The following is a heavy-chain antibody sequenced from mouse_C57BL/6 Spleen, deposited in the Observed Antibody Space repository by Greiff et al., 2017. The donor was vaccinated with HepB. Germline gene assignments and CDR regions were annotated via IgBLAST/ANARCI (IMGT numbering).Heavy chain of an antibody. CDR1: GFTFSDYG. J-gene: IGHJ3*01. CDR3: ARGDYSNYVAY. CDR2: ISSGSSTI. Sequence: VQLKESGGGLVKPGGSLKLSCAASGFTFSDYGMHWVRQAPEKGLEWVAYISSGSSTIYYADTVKGRFTISRDNAKNTLFLQMTSLRSEDTAMYYCARGDYSNYVAYWGQGTLVTVSA. V-gene: IGHV5-17*01. D-gene: IGHD2-5*01.